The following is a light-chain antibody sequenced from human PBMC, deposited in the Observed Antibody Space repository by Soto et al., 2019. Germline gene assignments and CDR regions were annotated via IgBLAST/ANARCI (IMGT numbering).Light chain of an antibody. CDR2: AAS. CDR3: QQSYSTPYT. CDR1: QSISSY. V-gene: IGKV1-39*01. Sequence: DIQMTQSPSSLSASVGDRVTITCRASQSISSYLNWYQQKPGKAPKLLIYAASSLQSGVPSRFSASGSGADFTVSISSLQPEYFATYYCQQSYSTPYTFGQGTKLAIK. J-gene: IGKJ2*01.